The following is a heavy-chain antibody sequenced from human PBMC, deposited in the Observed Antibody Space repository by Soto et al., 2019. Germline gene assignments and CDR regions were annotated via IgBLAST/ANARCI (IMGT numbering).Heavy chain of an antibody. V-gene: IGHV1-18*01. CDR3: AGDEFDRITGSVVYMDV. J-gene: IGHJ6*03. CDR1: GYTFTSYG. Sequence: ASVKVSCKTSGYTFTSYGISWVRQAPGQGLEWMGWISAYNGNTNYAQKLQGRVTMTTDTSTSTAYVELRSLRSDDTAVYYWAGDEFDRITGSVVYMDVSGKATTVTVSS. CDR2: ISAYNGNT. D-gene: IGHD3-16*01.